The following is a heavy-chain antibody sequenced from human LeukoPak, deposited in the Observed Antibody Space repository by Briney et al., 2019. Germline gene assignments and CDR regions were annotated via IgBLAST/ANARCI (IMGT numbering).Heavy chain of an antibody. CDR1: GFTFSSYW. Sequence: PGGSLKLSCAASGFTFSSYWMHWVRQAPGKGLVWVSRINSDGGSTSYADSVKGRFTISRDNAKNTLYLQMNSLRAEDTAVYYCARGGDSSNWYPGYFEYWGQGALVTVSS. V-gene: IGHV3-74*01. J-gene: IGHJ4*02. CDR2: INSDGGST. CDR3: ARGGDSSNWYPGYFEY. D-gene: IGHD6-13*01.